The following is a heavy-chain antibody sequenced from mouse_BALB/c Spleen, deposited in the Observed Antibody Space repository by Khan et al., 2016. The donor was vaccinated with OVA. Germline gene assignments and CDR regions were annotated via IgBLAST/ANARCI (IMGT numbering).Heavy chain of an antibody. CDR1: GYTFTDYY. D-gene: IGHD1-2*01. Sequence: QVQLQQSGAELARPGASVKLSCKASGYTFTDYYINWVKQRTGQGLEWIGEIYPGSGNTYYNEKFKGKATLTADKSSSTAYIQLSSLSSEDSAVFFCARRNYFGYTFAYWGLGTLVTVSA. J-gene: IGHJ3*01. CDR3: ARRNYFGYTFAY. V-gene: IGHV1-77*01. CDR2: IYPGSGNT.